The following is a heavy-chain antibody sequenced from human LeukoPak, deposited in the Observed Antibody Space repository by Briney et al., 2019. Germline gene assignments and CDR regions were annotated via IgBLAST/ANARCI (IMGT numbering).Heavy chain of an antibody. CDR1: GFTFSSYS. D-gene: IGHD2-2*01. Sequence: PGGSLRLSCAASGFTFSSYSMNWVRQAPGKGLEWVSSISSSSSYIYYADSVKGRFTISRDNAKNSLYLQMNSLRAEDTAVYYCARDLVPNIVVVPAAIGWFDPWGQGTLVTVSS. V-gene: IGHV3-21*01. CDR2: ISSSSSYI. CDR3: ARDLVPNIVVVPAAIGWFDP. J-gene: IGHJ5*02.